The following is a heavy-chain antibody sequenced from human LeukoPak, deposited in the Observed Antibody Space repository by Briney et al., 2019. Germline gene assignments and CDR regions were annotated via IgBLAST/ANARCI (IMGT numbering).Heavy chain of an antibody. V-gene: IGHV4-39*01. J-gene: IGHJ4*02. CDR3: EISDPSNYHFWSGDYPHQHNFAY. CDR2: IYYSGST. D-gene: IGHD3-3*01. Sequence: SETLSLTCTVSGGSISSCCCTWIWIRQPPGKGLDWIGSIYYSGSTYYNPSLKSRVTISVDTSKNQFSLKLSAVTAADTAVCYCEISDPSNYHFWSGDYPHQHNFAYWGQGTLVTVSS. CDR1: GGSISSCCCT.